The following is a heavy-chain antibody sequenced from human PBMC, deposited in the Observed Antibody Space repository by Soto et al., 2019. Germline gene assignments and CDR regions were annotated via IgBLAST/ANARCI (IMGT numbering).Heavy chain of an antibody. CDR3: ARESDVPYYYSGMDV. CDR2: IRVYDGMT. D-gene: IGHD2-21*02. CDR1: VYTFTWYG. J-gene: IGHJ6*02. V-gene: IGHV1-18*01. Sequence: HVHLVQSGAEVKKPGASVKVSCKTSVYTFTWYGISRVRQDPGQGRGWMGWIRVYDGMTNFAQKVKDRFTMTTDTYTTTVTMELRGRTLNATAVYYCARESDVPYYYSGMDVWGQGTTVTVSS.